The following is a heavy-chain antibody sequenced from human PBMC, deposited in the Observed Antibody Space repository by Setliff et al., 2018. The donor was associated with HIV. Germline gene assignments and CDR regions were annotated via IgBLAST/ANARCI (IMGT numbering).Heavy chain of an antibody. D-gene: IGHD6-13*01. Sequence: GASVKVSCKASGYTFTSYGISWVRQAPGQGLEWMGIINPSSGSASYTQKFQGRVTMTRDTSTNTVYMELNSLRSEDTAVYYCARDRSSRNWFDPWGQGTLVTVSS. CDR1: GYTFTSYG. V-gene: IGHV1-46*01. CDR3: ARDRSSRNWFDP. J-gene: IGHJ5*02. CDR2: INPSSGSA.